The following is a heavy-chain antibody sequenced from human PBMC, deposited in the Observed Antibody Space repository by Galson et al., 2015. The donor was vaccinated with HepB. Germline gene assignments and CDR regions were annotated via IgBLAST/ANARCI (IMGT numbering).Heavy chain of an antibody. CDR3: AREGAVAGTYYYYGMDV. D-gene: IGHD6-19*01. Sequence: SLRLSCAASGFTFSGYSMNWVRQAPGKGLEWVSSISSSSSYIYYADSVKGRFTISRDNAKNSLYLQMNSLRAEDTAVYYCAREGAVAGTYYYYGMDVWGQGTTVTVSS. J-gene: IGHJ6*02. CDR2: ISSSSSYI. CDR1: GFTFSGYS. V-gene: IGHV3-21*01.